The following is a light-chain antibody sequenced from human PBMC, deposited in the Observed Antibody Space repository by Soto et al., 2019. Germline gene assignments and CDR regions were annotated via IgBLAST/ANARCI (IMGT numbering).Light chain of an antibody. CDR2: VGTGGIVG. V-gene: IGLV9-49*01. Sequence: QLVLTQPPSASASLGASVTLTCTLSSGYSNYKVDWYQQRPGKGPRFVMRVGTGGIVGSKGDGIPDRFSVLGSGLNRYLTIXNIQEEDESDYHCGADHGSGSNFVLWVFGGGTKLTVL. J-gene: IGLJ3*02. CDR3: GADHGSGSNFVLWV. CDR1: SGYSNYK.